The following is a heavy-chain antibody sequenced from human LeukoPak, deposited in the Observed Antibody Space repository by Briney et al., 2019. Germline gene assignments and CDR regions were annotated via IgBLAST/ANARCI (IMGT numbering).Heavy chain of an antibody. D-gene: IGHD3-22*01. J-gene: IGHJ3*02. V-gene: IGHV1-69*13. CDR1: GGTFSSYA. CDR3: ARGSTFSSGYYYLDAFDI. CDR2: IIPIFGTA. Sequence: SVKVSCKASGGTFSSYAISWVRQAPGQGLEWMGGIIPIFGTANYAQKFQGRVTITADESTSTAYMELSSLRSEDTAVYYCARGSTFSSGYYYLDAFDIWGQGTMVTVSS.